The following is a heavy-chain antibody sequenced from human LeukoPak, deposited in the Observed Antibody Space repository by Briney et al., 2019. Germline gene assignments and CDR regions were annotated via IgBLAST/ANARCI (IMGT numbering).Heavy chain of an antibody. V-gene: IGHV3-7*01. CDR1: RFTFSSYW. CDR3: AKDYGLE. CDR2: IKQDGSEK. J-gene: IGHJ4*02. D-gene: IGHD4-17*01. Sequence: GGSLRLSCAASRFTFSSYWMSWVRQAPGKGLEWVANIKQDGSEKNYVDSVKGRFTISRDNAKNSLYLQMNSLGAEDSGVYYCAKDYGLEWGQGTLVTVSS.